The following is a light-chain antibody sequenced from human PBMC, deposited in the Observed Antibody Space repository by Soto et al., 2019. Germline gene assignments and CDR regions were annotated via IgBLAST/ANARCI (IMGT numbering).Light chain of an antibody. CDR2: ATD. CDR1: SSNIGSNT. V-gene: IGLV1-44*01. Sequence: QSVLTQPPSASGTPGQRVTISCSGSSSNIGSNTVSWYQQLPGTTPKLLIYATDQRPSGVPDRFSGSKSGTSASLAISGLQSQDEADYYCAAWDDSLNAVLFGGGTKLTVL. J-gene: IGLJ2*01. CDR3: AAWDDSLNAVL.